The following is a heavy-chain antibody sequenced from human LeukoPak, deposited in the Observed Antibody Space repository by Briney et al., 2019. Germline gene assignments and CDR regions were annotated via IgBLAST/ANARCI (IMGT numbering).Heavy chain of an antibody. CDR2: ISAREGRT. V-gene: IGHV3-23*01. CDR1: GFTFSNYA. CDR3: AKDADNWKYGADY. D-gene: IGHD1-7*01. Sequence: GGSLRLSCAASGFTFSNYAMSWVRQAPGKGLQWVSTISAREGRTYYTDSVKGRFTISRDNSKNTLYLQMNSLRTDDTAVYHCAKDADNWKYGADYWGQGTLVTVSS. J-gene: IGHJ4*02.